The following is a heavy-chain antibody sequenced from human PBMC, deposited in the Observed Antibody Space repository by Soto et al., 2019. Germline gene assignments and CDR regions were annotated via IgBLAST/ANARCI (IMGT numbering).Heavy chain of an antibody. CDR1: WGSVSSNSAF. CDR3: ARGKDGVEVPWFDP. Sequence: SQTLSLTCAISWGSVSSNSAFWNWIRQSPSRGLEWLGRTYYRSRWYNEYAVSVKSRITISPDTSKNQFSLQLNSVTPGDTAVYYCARGKDGVEVPWFDPWGQGTLVTVSS. CDR2: TYYRSRWYN. V-gene: IGHV6-1*01. J-gene: IGHJ5*02. D-gene: IGHD3-3*01.